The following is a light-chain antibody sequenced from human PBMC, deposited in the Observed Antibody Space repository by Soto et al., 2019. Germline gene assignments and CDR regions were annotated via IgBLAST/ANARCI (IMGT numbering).Light chain of an antibody. J-gene: IGKJ4*01. CDR1: QSVSSSY. Sequence: EIVLTQSPGTLSLSPGERATLSCRASQSVSSSYLVWYQQKPGQAPRLLIFDASNRATGIPDRFSGSGSGTAFTLTISRLEPADFAVYYCQQYGSSPLTFGGGTKVEIK. CDR3: QQYGSSPLT. V-gene: IGKV3-20*01. CDR2: DAS.